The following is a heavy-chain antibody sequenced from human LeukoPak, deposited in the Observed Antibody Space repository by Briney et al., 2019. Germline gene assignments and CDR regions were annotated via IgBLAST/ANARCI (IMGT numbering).Heavy chain of an antibody. CDR2: IYYSGST. CDR3: AREVLHYYMDV. V-gene: IGHV4-39*07. J-gene: IGHJ6*03. Sequence: PSETLSLTCTVSGGSISSSSYYWGWIRQPPGKGLEWIGSIYYSGSTYYNPSLKSRVTISVDTSKNQFSLKLSSVTAADTAVYYCAREVLHYYMDVWGKGTTVTVSS. CDR1: GGSISSSSYY.